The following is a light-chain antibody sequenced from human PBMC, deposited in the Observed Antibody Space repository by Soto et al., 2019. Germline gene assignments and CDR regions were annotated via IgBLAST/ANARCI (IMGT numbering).Light chain of an antibody. CDR1: QSISNW. V-gene: IGKV1-5*03. CDR2: QAS. J-gene: IGKJ1*01. CDR3: LQDHNYPKT. Sequence: DIQMTQSPSTLSASVGDRVTITCRASQSISNWLAWYQQKPEKAPKLLIFQASSLQSGVPSRFSGSASGTDFTLTISSLQSEDFATYYCLQDHNYPKTFGQGTKVDI.